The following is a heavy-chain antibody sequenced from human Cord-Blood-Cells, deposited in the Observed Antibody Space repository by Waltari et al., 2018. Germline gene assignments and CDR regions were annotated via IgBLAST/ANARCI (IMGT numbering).Heavy chain of an antibody. D-gene: IGHD2-15*01. J-gene: IGHJ4*02. CDR3: ARRGYCSGGSCYGLYYFDY. Sequence: QLQLQESGPGLVKPSETLSLTCTVSGGSISSSSYYWGWFRQPPGKGLEWIGSIYYSGSTYNNPSLKSRVTISVDTSNNQFSLKLSSVTAADTAVYYCARRGYCSGGSCYGLYYFDYWGQGTLVTVSS. CDR1: GGSISSSSYY. V-gene: IGHV4-39*01. CDR2: IYYSGST.